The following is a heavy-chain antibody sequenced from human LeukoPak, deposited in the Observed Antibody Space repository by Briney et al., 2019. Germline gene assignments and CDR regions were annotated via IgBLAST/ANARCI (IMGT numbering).Heavy chain of an antibody. Sequence: ASVXXXXXXSGYTFTSYGXXWXRQAXGQGLEXXXWXSAYNGNTNYAQKLQGRVTMTTDTSTSTAYMELRSLGSDDTAVYYCARGQSSIAARNWFDPWGQGTLVTVSS. D-gene: IGHD6-6*01. CDR3: ARGQSSIAARNWFDP. V-gene: IGHV1-18*01. J-gene: IGHJ5*02. CDR2: XSAYNGNT. CDR1: GYTFTSYG.